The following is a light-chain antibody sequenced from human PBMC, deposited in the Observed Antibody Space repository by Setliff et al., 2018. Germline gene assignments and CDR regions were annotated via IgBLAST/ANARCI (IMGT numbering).Light chain of an antibody. J-gene: IGLJ1*01. CDR1: SSDVGGYNY. CDR2: DVS. CDR3: CSYAGSYTSLYV. Sequence: QSALTQPRSVSGSPGQSVTISCTGTSSDVGGYNYVSWYQQHPGKAPKLMIYDVSKRPSGVPDRLSGSKSGNTASLTISGLQAEDEADYYCCSYAGSYTSLYVFGTGTKV. V-gene: IGLV2-11*01.